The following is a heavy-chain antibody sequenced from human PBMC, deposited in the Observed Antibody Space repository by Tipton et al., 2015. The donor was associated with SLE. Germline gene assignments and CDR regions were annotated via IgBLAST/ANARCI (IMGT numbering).Heavy chain of an antibody. CDR1: GESLSGHY. V-gene: IGHV4-34*01. CDR3: ARTKSWDDDAFDI. D-gene: IGHD1-26*01. CDR2: INHSGRI. J-gene: IGHJ3*02. Sequence: TLSLTCTVYGESLSGHYWVWIRQPPGKGLEWIGDINHSGRIDYNPSLMSRVTISEATSKNQFSLTLTSVTAADTGVYYCARTKSWDDDAFDIWGQGTMVTVSS.